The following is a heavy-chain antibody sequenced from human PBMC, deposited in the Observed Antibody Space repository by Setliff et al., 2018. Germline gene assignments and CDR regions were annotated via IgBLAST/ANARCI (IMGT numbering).Heavy chain of an antibody. CDR3: AKEASSGWYFDY. Sequence: EPLSLTCTVSGGSISSYYWSWIRQPAGKGLEWIGRMYTSETTNYNPSLKSRVTMSVDTSKNQFSLKLSSVTAADTAVYYCAKEASSGWYFDYWGQGTLATVSS. V-gene: IGHV4-4*07. J-gene: IGHJ4*02. CDR1: GGSISSYY. CDR2: MYTSETT. D-gene: IGHD6-19*01.